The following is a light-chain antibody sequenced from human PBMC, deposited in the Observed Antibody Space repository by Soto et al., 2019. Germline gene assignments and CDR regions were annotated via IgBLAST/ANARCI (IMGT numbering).Light chain of an antibody. Sequence: DIQMTQSPSTLSASEGDRVTITCRASQSISSWLAWYQQKPGKAPNLLIYKASSLEGGVPSRFSGSGSGTEFTLTISSLQPDDFATYYCQQDNSYWTFGQGTKVDI. CDR1: QSISSW. CDR2: KAS. J-gene: IGKJ1*01. CDR3: QQDNSYWT. V-gene: IGKV1-5*03.